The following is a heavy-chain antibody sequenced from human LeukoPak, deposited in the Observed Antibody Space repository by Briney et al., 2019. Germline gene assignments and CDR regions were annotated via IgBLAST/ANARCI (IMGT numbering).Heavy chain of an antibody. CDR3: ARDRGTYYDFWSGYHY. Sequence: ASVKVSCKASGYTFTAYYMHWVRQAPGQGLEWMGWISAYNGNTNHAQNFQGRVTVTTETSTSTAYMELRSLRSDDTAVYYCARDRGTYYDFWSGYHYWGQGTLVTVSS. J-gene: IGHJ4*02. V-gene: IGHV1-18*04. CDR2: ISAYNGNT. CDR1: GYTFTAYY. D-gene: IGHD3-3*01.